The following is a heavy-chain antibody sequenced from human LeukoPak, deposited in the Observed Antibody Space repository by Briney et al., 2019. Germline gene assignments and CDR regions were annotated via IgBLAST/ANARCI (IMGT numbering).Heavy chain of an antibody. CDR2: IYPGDSDT. CDR1: GYSFTSYW. CDR3: ARYHRAWNPRRWHEFDP. D-gene: IGHD5-24*01. J-gene: IGHJ5*02. Sequence: GESLKISCKGSGYSFTSYWIGWVRQMPGKGLEWMGIIYPGDSDTRYSPSFQGQVTISADKSISTAYLQWSSLKASDTAMYYCARYHRAWNPRRWHEFDPWGQGTLVTVSS. V-gene: IGHV5-51*01.